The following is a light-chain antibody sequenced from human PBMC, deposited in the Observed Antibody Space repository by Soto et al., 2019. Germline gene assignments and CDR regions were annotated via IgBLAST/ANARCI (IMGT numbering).Light chain of an antibody. CDR1: SSDVGDYNY. Sequence: QSALTQPASVSGSPGQSITISCTGTSSDVGDYNYVSWFQQHPGKAPKLMIYDVSNRPSGVSNRFSGSKSGNTASLTISGLQAEDEADYSCSSYASSSTLDVFGTGTKLTVL. J-gene: IGLJ1*01. CDR2: DVS. V-gene: IGLV2-14*03. CDR3: SSYASSSTLDV.